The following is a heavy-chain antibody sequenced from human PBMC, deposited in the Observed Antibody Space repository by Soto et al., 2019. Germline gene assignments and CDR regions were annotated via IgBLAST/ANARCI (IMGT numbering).Heavy chain of an antibody. J-gene: IGHJ6*02. Sequence: LRLSCAASGFTFSSYWMSWVRQAPGKGLEWVANIKQDGSEKYYVDSVKGRFTISRDNAKNSLYLQMNSLRAEDTAVYYCAGDRCSGGSCYSPYYYGMDVWGQGTTVTVSS. CDR2: IKQDGSEK. D-gene: IGHD2-15*01. CDR1: GFTFSSYW. V-gene: IGHV3-7*01. CDR3: AGDRCSGGSCYSPYYYGMDV.